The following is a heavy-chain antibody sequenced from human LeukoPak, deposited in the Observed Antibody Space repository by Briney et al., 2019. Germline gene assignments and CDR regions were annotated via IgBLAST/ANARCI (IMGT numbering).Heavy chain of an antibody. CDR3: AKDFYSGSYSIAFDY. V-gene: IGHV3-30*18. CDR2: ISYDGSNK. J-gene: IGHJ4*02. Sequence: GGSLRLSCAASGFTFSSYGMHWVRQAPGKGLEWVAVISYDGSNKYYADSVKGRFTISRDNSKNTLYLQMNSLRAEDTAVYYCAKDFYSGSYSIAFDYWGQGTLVTVSS. CDR1: GFTFSSYG. D-gene: IGHD1-26*01.